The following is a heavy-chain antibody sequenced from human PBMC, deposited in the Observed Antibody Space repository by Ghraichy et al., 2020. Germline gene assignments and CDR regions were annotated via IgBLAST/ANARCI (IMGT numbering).Heavy chain of an antibody. D-gene: IGHD4-17*01. J-gene: IGHJ4*01. Sequence: VSYISSSSSAIYYADSVQGRFTISRDNAKNSLYLQMNSLRDEDTAVYYCARGRYGDYIIDYCGLVTLVTV. CDR2: ISSSSSAI. V-gene: IGHV3-48*02. CDR3: ARGRYGDYIIDY.